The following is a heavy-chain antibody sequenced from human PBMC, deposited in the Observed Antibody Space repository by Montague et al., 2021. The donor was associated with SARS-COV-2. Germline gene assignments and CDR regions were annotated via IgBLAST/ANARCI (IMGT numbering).Heavy chain of an antibody. Sequence: SETLSLTCTVSGGSISRYYWSWIRQTPGKGLEWIGYIYYSGSTXXXPSLKSRVTISVDTSRNQFSLNLSSVTAADTAVYYCAREGGEGWFDPWGQGTMVTVSS. J-gene: IGHJ5*02. V-gene: IGHV4-59*01. D-gene: IGHD3-10*01. CDR2: IYYSGST. CDR1: GGSISRYY. CDR3: AREGGEGWFDP.